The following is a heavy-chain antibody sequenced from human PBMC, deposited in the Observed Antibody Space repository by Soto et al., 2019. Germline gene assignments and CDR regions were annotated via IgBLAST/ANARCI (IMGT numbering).Heavy chain of an antibody. J-gene: IGHJ4*02. CDR3: ARDDYYASGIDY. D-gene: IGHD3-10*01. CDR1: GFTFSTYA. CDR2: ISSDGSNK. Sequence: LRLSCAASGFTFSTYAMHWVRQAPGKGLEWVAVISSDGSNKYFADSVKGRFTISRDNSKNTLFLQMNSLRAEDTAVYYCARDDYYASGIDYWGQGTLVTVSS. V-gene: IGHV3-30-3*01.